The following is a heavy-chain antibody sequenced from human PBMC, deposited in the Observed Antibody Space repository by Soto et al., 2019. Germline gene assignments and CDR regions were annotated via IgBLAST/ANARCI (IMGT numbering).Heavy chain of an antibody. CDR1: GFTVSSNY. D-gene: IGHD2-8*01. CDR2: IYSGGST. J-gene: IGHJ4*02. Sequence: SGGSLRLSCAASGFTVSSNYMSWVRQAPGKGLEWVSVIYSGGSTYYADSVKGRFTISRDNSKNTLYLQMNSLRAEDTAVYYCARDPYGTNQNYWGQGTLVTVSS. V-gene: IGHV3-53*01. CDR3: ARDPYGTNQNY.